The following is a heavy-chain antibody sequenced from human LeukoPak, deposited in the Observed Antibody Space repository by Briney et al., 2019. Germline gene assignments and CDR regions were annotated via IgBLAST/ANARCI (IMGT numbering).Heavy chain of an antibody. Sequence: ASVKVSSKASRYTSGEYYIRWVRQAPGQGLEWMGWINPNNGGTRYAQKLRGRVTMTRDTSISTAYVELNQLISDDTALYYCADKLVGSNPFDSGGQETLVTVSS. CDR3: ADKLVGSNPFDS. D-gene: IGHD1-26*01. CDR1: RYTSGEYY. V-gene: IGHV1-2*02. CDR2: INPNNGGT. J-gene: IGHJ4*02.